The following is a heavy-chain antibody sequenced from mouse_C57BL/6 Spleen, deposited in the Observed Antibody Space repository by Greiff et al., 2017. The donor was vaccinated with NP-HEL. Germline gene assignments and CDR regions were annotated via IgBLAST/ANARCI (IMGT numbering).Heavy chain of an antibody. CDR2: IDPSDSYT. CDR1: GYTFTSYW. V-gene: IGHV1-50*01. D-gene: IGHD2-3*01. Sequence: QVQLKQPGAELVKPGASVKLSCKASGYTFTSYWMQWVKQRPGQGLEWIGEIDPSDSYTNYNQKFKGKATLTVDTSSSTAYMQLSSLTSEDSAVYYCARRWGRWGQGTSVTVSS. J-gene: IGHJ4*01. CDR3: ARRWGR.